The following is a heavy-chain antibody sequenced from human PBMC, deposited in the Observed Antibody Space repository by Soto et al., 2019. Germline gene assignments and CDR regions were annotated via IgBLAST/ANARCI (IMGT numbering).Heavy chain of an antibody. D-gene: IGHD3-9*01. CDR1: GGTFSSYA. J-gene: IGHJ6*02. CDR2: IIPIFGTA. Sequence: ASVKVSCKASGGTFSSYAISWVRQAPGQGLEWMGGIIPIFGTANYAQKFQGRVTITADESTSTAYMELSSLRSEDTAVYYCASLGRQNGDILTSRMDVWGQGTTVTVSS. V-gene: IGHV1-69*13. CDR3: ASLGRQNGDILTSRMDV.